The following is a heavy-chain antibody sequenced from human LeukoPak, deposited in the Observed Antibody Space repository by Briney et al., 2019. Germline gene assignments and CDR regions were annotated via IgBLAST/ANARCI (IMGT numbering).Heavy chain of an antibody. CDR3: ARDGPARDYVWGSYRHKPFDY. J-gene: IGHJ4*02. CDR2: TNHSGST. V-gene: IGHV4-34*01. D-gene: IGHD3-16*02. Sequence: SETLSLTCAVYGGSFSGYYWSWIRQPPGKGLEWIGKTNHSGSTNYNPSLKSRVTISVDTSKNQFSLKLSSVTAADTAVYYCARDGPARDYVWGSYRHKPFDYWGQGTLVTVSS. CDR1: GGSFSGYY.